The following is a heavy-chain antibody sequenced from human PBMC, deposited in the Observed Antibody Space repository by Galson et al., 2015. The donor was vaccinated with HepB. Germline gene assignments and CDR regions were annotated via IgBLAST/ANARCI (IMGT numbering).Heavy chain of an antibody. Sequence: SVKVSCKASGYTFTSYAMHWVRQAPGQRLEWMGWINAGNGNTKYSQKFQGRVTITRDTSASTAYTELSSLRSEDTAVYYCATERGGGYCSGGSCYSRYYYYYGMDVWGQGTTVTVSS. J-gene: IGHJ6*02. CDR1: GYTFTSYA. D-gene: IGHD2-15*01. CDR2: INAGNGNT. CDR3: ATERGGGYCSGGSCYSRYYYYYGMDV. V-gene: IGHV1-3*01.